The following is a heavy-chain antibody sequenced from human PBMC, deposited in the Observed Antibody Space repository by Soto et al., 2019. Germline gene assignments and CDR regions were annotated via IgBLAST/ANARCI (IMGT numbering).Heavy chain of an antibody. CDR3: AYDVPGFVVASASDY. V-gene: IGHV3-30*18. D-gene: IGHD2-15*01. J-gene: IGHJ4*02. CDR2: ISYDGTNK. Sequence: GGSLRLSCAASGFTFRDFEMLGVRQAPGKGLEWVAVISYDGTNKYYADSVKGRFTISSDNSKTTLYLQINSLRAEDTAVYYCAYDVPGFVVASASDYWGQGILVTVSS. CDR1: GFTFRDFE.